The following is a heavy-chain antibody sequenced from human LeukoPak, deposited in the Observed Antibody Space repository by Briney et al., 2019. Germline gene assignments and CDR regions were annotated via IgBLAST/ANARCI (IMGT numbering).Heavy chain of an antibody. CDR2: IYHSGST. J-gene: IGHJ4*02. D-gene: IGHD3-3*01. CDR1: GYSISSGYY. V-gene: IGHV4-38-2*01. CDR3: ARLGISIFGVDPGDY. Sequence: SSETLSLTCAVSGYSISSGYYWGWIRQPPGEGLEWIGSIYHSGSTYYDPSLKSRVTISVDTSKNQFSLKLSSVTAADTAVYYCARLGISIFGVDPGDYWGQGTLVTVSS.